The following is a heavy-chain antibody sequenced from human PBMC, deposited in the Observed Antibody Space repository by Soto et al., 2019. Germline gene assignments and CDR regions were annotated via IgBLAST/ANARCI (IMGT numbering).Heavy chain of an antibody. J-gene: IGHJ6*02. V-gene: IGHV3-48*03. CDR1: VFSFIGFE. D-gene: IGHD3-22*01. CDR3: ARAMIIVEYGMDI. Sequence: GSLRPAGLASVFSFIGFEMNWVRQAPGKGLEWLSYITASGTVTHYADSVKGRFTISRDNAQNSLFLHMSSLRADDTAMYYCARAMIIVEYGMDIWGQGTAVTVSS. CDR2: ITASGTVT.